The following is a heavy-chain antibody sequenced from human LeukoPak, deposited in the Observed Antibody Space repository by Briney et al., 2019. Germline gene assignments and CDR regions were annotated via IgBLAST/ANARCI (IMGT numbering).Heavy chain of an antibody. D-gene: IGHD3-16*01. J-gene: IGHJ5*02. Sequence: GASVKVSCKASGYTFTSHDINWVRQATGQGLEWMGWINTNTGNPTYAQGFTGRFVFSLDTSVSTAYLQISSLKAEDTAVYYCARGYYDYVWGSNDPWGQGTLVTVSS. CDR3: ARGYYDYVWGSNDP. CDR2: INTNTGNP. CDR1: GYTFTSHD. V-gene: IGHV7-4-1*02.